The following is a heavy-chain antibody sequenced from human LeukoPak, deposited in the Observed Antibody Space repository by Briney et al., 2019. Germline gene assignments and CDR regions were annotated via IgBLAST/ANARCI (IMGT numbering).Heavy chain of an antibody. CDR1: GGSISSGGYY. Sequence: SQTLSLTCTVSGGSISSGGYYWSWIRQPPGKGLEWIGYIYYSGSTYYNPSLKSRISISVDTSKNQFSLKLSSVTAADTAVYYCARDYYDSGSYYARAFDIWGQGTMVTVSS. J-gene: IGHJ3*02. V-gene: IGHV4-30-4*01. CDR2: IYYSGST. CDR3: ARDYYDSGSYYARAFDI. D-gene: IGHD3-10*01.